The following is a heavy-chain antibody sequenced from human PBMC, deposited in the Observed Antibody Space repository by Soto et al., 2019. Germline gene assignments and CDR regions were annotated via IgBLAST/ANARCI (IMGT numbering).Heavy chain of an antibody. CDR3: ARDSFEVIAVAGRPKRDYWYFDL. D-gene: IGHD6-19*01. V-gene: IGHV3-48*01. CDR1: GFTFSSYS. J-gene: IGHJ2*01. CDR2: ISSSSSTI. Sequence: EVQLVESGGGLVQPGGSLRLSCAASGFTFSSYSMNWVRQAPGKGLEWVSYISSSSSTIYYADSVKGRFTISRDNAKNSLYLQMNSLRAEDTAVYYCARDSFEVIAVAGRPKRDYWYFDLWGRGTLVTVSS.